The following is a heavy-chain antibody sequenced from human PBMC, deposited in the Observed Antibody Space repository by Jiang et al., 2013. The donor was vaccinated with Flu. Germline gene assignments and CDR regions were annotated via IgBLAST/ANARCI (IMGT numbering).Heavy chain of an antibody. CDR2: INVGNGNT. V-gene: IGHV1-3*01. Sequence: GAEVKKPGAPLRLSCKASGYTFTSHALHWVRQAPGQGLEWMGWINVGNGNTKYAEKFQGRVSIIRDTSANTAYMELSSLRSEDTAVYYCARATVFYGMDVWGQGTTVTVSS. CDR3: ARATVFYGMDV. J-gene: IGHJ6*02. D-gene: IGHD2-21*02. CDR1: GYTFTSHA.